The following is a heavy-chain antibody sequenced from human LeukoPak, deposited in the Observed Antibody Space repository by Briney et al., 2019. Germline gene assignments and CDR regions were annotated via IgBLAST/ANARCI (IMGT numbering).Heavy chain of an antibody. V-gene: IGHV3-33*01. J-gene: IGHJ4*02. CDR1: GFTFSSYG. CDR3: ARDFSPDYDFWSGYSY. D-gene: IGHD3-3*01. Sequence: RPGGSLRLSCAASGFTFSSYGMHWVRQAPGKGLEWVAVIWYDGSSKYCADSVKGRFTISRDNSKNTLYLQMNSLRAEDTAVYYCARDFSPDYDFWSGYSYWGQGTLVTVSS. CDR2: IWYDGSSK.